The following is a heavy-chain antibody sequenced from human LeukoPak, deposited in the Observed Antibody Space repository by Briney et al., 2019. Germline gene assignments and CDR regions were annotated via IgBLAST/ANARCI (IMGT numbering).Heavy chain of an antibody. CDR3: TRGTAVVAGIDF. Sequence: GGSLRLSCAASGFTFTNHWMHWVRQAPGKGLVWVSHIDSDGSSTTYGDPAKGRFTVSRDNAKNTVYLQMNSLRAEDTAVYYCTRGTAVVAGIDFWGNGTLVTVSS. CDR1: GFTFTNHW. D-gene: IGHD6-19*01. CDR2: IDSDGSST. V-gene: IGHV3-74*03. J-gene: IGHJ4*01.